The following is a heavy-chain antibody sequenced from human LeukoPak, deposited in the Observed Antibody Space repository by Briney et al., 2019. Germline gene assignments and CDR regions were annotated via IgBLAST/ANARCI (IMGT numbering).Heavy chain of an antibody. CDR3: ARLLIYCSSTSCHFDY. J-gene: IGHJ4*02. CDR2: IYYSGST. V-gene: IGHV4-59*08. Sequence: SETLSLTCTVSGGSISSYYWSWIRQPPGKGLEWIGYIYYSGSTYYNPSLKSRVTISVDTSNNQFSLKLSSVTAADTAMYYCARLLIYCSSTSCHFDYWGQGTLVTVSS. CDR1: GGSISSYY. D-gene: IGHD2-2*01.